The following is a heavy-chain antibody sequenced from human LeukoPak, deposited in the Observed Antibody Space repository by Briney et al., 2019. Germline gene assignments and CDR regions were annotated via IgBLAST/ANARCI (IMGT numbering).Heavy chain of an antibody. CDR3: ASARWDY. CDR1: GGSFSGYY. CDR2: INHSGST. J-gene: IGHJ4*02. D-gene: IGHD5-24*01. Sequence: ASETLSLTCAVYGGSFSGYYWSWIRQPPGKGLEWIGEINHSGSTNYNPSLKSRVTISVDTSKNQFSLKLSSVTAADTAVYYCASARWDYWGQGNLVTVSS. V-gene: IGHV4-34*01.